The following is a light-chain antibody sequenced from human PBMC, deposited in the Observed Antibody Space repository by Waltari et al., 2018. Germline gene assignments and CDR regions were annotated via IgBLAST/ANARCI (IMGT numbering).Light chain of an antibody. J-gene: IGKJ5*01. V-gene: IGKV2-28*01. Sequence: DIVMTQSPLSLPVTPGEPASISCRSSQSLLYSNGFNYLDWPLPKPGQSPQLLIYLASIRPSGVPDRFNGRGSGTDFTLKINRVEPEDVGVYYCMQARQTPFTLGQGTRLELK. CDR3: MQARQTPFT. CDR1: QSLLYSNGFNY. CDR2: LAS.